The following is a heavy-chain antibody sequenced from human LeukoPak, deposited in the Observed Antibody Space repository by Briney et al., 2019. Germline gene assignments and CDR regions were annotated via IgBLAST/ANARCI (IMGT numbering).Heavy chain of an antibody. Sequence: ASVKVSCKASGYTFTTSGIAWVRQAPGQGLEWMGLISAYSGNTNFAQKLQGRVTMTTDTSTSTAYMELRSLRSDDTAVYFCARGADTGSYGSLVYFDYWGQGTLVTVSS. D-gene: IGHD3-16*01. CDR3: ARGADTGSYGSLVYFDY. CDR2: ISAYSGNT. J-gene: IGHJ4*02. V-gene: IGHV1-18*01. CDR1: GYTFTTSG.